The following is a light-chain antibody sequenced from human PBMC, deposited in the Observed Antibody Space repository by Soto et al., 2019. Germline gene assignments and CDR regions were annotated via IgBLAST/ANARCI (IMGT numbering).Light chain of an antibody. J-gene: IGKJ1*01. CDR3: QQYNNWPQT. CDR1: QSVSSY. Sequence: EIVLTQSPATLSLSPGERATLSCRASQSVSSYLAWYQQKPGQAPRLLIYAASNRATGIPARFSGSGSGTDFTLTISSLEPEDFAVYYCQQYNNWPQTFGQGTKVDIK. V-gene: IGKV3-11*01. CDR2: AAS.